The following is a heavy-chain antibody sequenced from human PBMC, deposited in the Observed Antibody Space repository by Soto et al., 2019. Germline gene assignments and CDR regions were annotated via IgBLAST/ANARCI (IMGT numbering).Heavy chain of an antibody. Sequence: EVQLLESGGGLVQPGGSLRLSCAASGFTFSSYAMSWVRQAPGKGLEWVSAISGSGGSTYYADSVKGRFTISRDNSKNTLYLQMNRMRAEDTAVYYCAKDLEQQLVTGQVHYYYYYGMDVWGQGTTVTVSS. D-gene: IGHD6-13*01. CDR2: ISGSGGST. CDR1: GFTFSSYA. J-gene: IGHJ6*02. V-gene: IGHV3-23*01. CDR3: AKDLEQQLVTGQVHYYYYYGMDV.